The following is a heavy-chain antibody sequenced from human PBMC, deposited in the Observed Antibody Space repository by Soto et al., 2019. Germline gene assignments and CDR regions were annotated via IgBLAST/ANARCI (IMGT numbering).Heavy chain of an antibody. V-gene: IGHV3-15*07. CDR3: TTYSHTTAPVVSLDY. CDR1: GFAFSNAW. J-gene: IGHJ4*01. D-gene: IGHD1-26*01. CDR2: IKSKGHGGTT. Sequence: GGSLRLSCAASGFAFSNAWINWVRQAPGKGLEWVGRIKSKGHGGTTDFAAPVRGRFAISGDDSRNMVYMQMNSLNTDDSAVYYCTTYSHTTAPVVSLDYWGHGTLVPVYS.